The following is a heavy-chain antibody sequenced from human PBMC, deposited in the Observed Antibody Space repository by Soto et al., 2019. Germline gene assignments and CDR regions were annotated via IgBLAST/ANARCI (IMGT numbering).Heavy chain of an antibody. CDR2: ISGNDGKT. CDR1: GYRFTNHG. CDR3: ARDFYPLAYYFDY. V-gene: IGHV1-18*01. Sequence: GPSVKVSCKASGYRFTNHGISWVRQAPGQGLEWMGWISGNDGKTKYARKFQGRVTMTTDTSTSTAYMEMDSLRHDDTAVYYCARDFYPLAYYFDYGGQGTLVTVSA. J-gene: IGHJ4*02.